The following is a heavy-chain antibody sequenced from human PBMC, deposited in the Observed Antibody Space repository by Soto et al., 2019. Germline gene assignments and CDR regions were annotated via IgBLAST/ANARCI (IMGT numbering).Heavy chain of an antibody. CDR2: INHSGST. Sequence: LSLTCAVYGGSFSGYYWSWIRQPPGKGLEWIGEINHSGSTNYNPSLKSRVTISVDTSKNQFSLKLSSVTAADTAVYYCASREDWEVFWGQGTLVTVSS. V-gene: IGHV4-34*01. CDR3: ASREDWEVF. D-gene: IGHD1-26*01. J-gene: IGHJ4*02. CDR1: GGSFSGYY.